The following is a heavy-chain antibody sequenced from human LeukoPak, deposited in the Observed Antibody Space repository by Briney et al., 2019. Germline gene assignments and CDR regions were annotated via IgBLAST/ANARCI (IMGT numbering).Heavy chain of an antibody. Sequence: LEASVKVSCKASGYTFTGYYMHWVRQAPGQGLEWMGWINPNSGGTNYAQKFQGRVTMTRDTSISTAYMELSRLRSDDTAVYYCARPIDGGVSFDIWGQGTMVTVSS. CDR1: GYTFTGYY. CDR3: ARPIDGGVSFDI. J-gene: IGHJ3*02. V-gene: IGHV1-2*03. CDR2: INPNSGGT. D-gene: IGHD2-8*02.